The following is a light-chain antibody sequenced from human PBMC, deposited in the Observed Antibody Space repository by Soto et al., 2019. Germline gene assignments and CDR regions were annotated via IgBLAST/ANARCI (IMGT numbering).Light chain of an antibody. J-gene: IGLJ1*01. CDR2: EVS. V-gene: IGLV2-14*01. CDR3: SSYTSSSIDYV. Sequence: QSALTQPASVSGSPGQSITISCTGTNSDVGGYNYVSWYQQHPGKAPKLMIYEVSNRPSGVSNRFSGSKSGNTASLTISGLQAEDEADYYCSSYTSSSIDYVFGTGTKVTV. CDR1: NSDVGGYNY.